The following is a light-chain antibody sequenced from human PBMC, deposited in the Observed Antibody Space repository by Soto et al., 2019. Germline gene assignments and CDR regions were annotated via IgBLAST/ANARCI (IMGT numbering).Light chain of an antibody. CDR2: GAS. CDR1: QSVSSSY. CDR3: QQYGSSPRT. Sequence: EIVLTQSPGTLSLSPGERATLSCRASQSVSSSYLGWYQQKPGQAPRLVIYGASSRATGIPDRFSGSGSGTDFTLTITRLAPEDFAAYSCQQYGSSPRTFGQGTKVDI. V-gene: IGKV3-20*01. J-gene: IGKJ1*01.